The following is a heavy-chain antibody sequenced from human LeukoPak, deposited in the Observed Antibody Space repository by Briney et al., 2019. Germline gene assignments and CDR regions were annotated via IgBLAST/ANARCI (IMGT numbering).Heavy chain of an antibody. Sequence: QTGGSLRLSCAASGFTFSSYSMNWVRQAPGKGLEWVSYISSSSSTIYYADSVKGRFTISRDNAKNSLYLQMNSLRAEDTAVYYCARERGSGSYAPFDYWGQGTLVTVSS. CDR1: GFTFSSYS. D-gene: IGHD1-26*01. V-gene: IGHV3-48*01. J-gene: IGHJ4*02. CDR3: ARERGSGSYAPFDY. CDR2: ISSSSSTI.